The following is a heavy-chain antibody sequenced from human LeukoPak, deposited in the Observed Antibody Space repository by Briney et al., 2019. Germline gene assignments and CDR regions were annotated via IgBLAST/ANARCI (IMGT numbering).Heavy chain of an antibody. J-gene: IGHJ4*02. CDR3: VKDDYMMF. V-gene: IGHV3-43*01. D-gene: IGHD3-16*01. CDR2: ISWDGGST. Sequence: QPGGSLRLSCAASGFTFDDYTMHWVRQAPGKGLEWVSLISWDGGSTYYADSVKGRFTISRDNSKNTLYLQMSSLRTEGTAVYYCVKDDYMMFWGQGTLVTVSS. CDR1: GFTFDDYT.